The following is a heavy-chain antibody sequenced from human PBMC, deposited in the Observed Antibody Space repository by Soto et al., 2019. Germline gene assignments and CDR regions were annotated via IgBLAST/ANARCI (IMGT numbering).Heavy chain of an antibody. CDR1: GYTFTSYA. D-gene: IGHD2-8*01. Sequence: QVQLVQSGAEVKKPGASVKVSCKASGYTFTSYAMRWVRQAPGQRLEWMGWINAGNGNTKYSQKFQGRVTITRDTCASTAYMELSRRRSEQTAVYYCAIDLGGCPDYWGQGTLVTVSP. V-gene: IGHV1-3*01. J-gene: IGHJ4*02. CDR2: INAGNGNT. CDR3: AIDLGGCPDY.